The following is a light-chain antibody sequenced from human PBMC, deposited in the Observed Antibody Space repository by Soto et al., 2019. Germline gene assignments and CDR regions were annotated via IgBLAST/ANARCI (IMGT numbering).Light chain of an antibody. V-gene: IGKV3-15*01. CDR1: QSISSN. J-gene: IGKJ3*01. CDR3: QQYNNWPFT. CDR2: GVS. Sequence: IVMTQSPATLSVSPGERATLSCRASQSISSNLAWYQQKPGQAPRLLIYGVSTRATGIPATFSGSGSGTEFTLTISSLQSEDFAVYYCQQYNNWPFTFGPGTKVDIK.